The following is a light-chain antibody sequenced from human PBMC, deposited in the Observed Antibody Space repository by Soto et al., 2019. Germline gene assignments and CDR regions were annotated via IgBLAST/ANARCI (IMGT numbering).Light chain of an antibody. Sequence: QSVLTQPASVSGSPGQSITISCTGTGSDIGSYNSVSWYQQHRGKAPNLIIYEVRNQPSGVSNRFSGSKSGNTASLTISGLQTEDESDFFCSSYTTTGTLIFGGGTKLTVL. CDR3: SSYTTTGTLI. CDR1: GSDIGSYNS. J-gene: IGLJ2*01. CDR2: EVR. V-gene: IGLV2-14*01.